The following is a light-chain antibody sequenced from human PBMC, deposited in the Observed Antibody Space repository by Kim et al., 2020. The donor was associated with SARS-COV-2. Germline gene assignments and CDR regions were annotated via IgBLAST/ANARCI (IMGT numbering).Light chain of an antibody. J-gene: IGLJ3*02. CDR2: GVN. Sequence: GQSIAISCTGTTSDVGGYNYVSWYQRHPGKAPKLRIYGVNNRPSGVSDRFSGSKSGSTASLTISGLQAEDEAYYYCNSYTTSSTRVFGGGTKLTVL. CDR3: NSYTTSSTRV. V-gene: IGLV2-14*03. CDR1: TSDVGGYNY.